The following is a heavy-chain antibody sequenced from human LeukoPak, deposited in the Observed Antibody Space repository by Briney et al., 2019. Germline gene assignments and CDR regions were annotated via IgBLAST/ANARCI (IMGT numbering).Heavy chain of an antibody. D-gene: IGHD6-13*01. Sequence: ASVKVSCKASGYTFTGYYVHWVRQAPGQGLEWMGWINPNSGGTNYAQKFQGRVTMTRNTSISTAYMELSSLRSEDTAVYYCARGSRGTYYFDYWGQGTLVTVSS. CDR3: ARGSRGTYYFDY. CDR2: INPNSGGT. CDR1: GYTFTGYY. J-gene: IGHJ4*02. V-gene: IGHV1-2*02.